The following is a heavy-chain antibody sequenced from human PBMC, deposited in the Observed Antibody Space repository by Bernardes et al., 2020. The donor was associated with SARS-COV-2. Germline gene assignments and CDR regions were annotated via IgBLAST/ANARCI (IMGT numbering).Heavy chain of an antibody. J-gene: IGHJ6*02. V-gene: IGHV3-74*01. CDR3: ARDHIHSGNFGYYYGMDV. D-gene: IGHD2-21*02. CDR1: GFTFSGYW. CDR2: INSDASST. Sequence: GGSLRLSCAASGFTFSGYWMHWVRQAPGKGLVWLSRINSDASSTSYADSVKGRFTISRDNAKNTLYLQMNSLRVEDTAVYYCARDHIHSGNFGYYYGMDVWGQGTTVTVSS.